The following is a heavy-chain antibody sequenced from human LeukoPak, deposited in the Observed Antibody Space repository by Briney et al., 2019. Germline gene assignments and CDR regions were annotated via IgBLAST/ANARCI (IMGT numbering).Heavy chain of an antibody. Sequence: PGGSLRLSCKGSGYSFTSYWIGWVRQMPGKGLEWMGIIYPGDSDTRYSPSFQGQVTISADKSISTAYLQWSSLEASDTAMYYCARSGFSIFGVVNQFDPWGQGTLVTVSS. CDR2: IYPGDSDT. J-gene: IGHJ5*02. CDR1: GYSFTSYW. V-gene: IGHV5-51*01. D-gene: IGHD3-3*01. CDR3: ARSGFSIFGVVNQFDP.